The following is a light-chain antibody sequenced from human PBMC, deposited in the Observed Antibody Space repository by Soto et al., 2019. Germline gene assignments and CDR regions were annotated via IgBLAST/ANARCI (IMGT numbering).Light chain of an antibody. Sequence: QSVLTQPPSVSGAPGQGVTISCTGSSSNIGAGYDVHWYRQLPGTAPRLLIYRNTNRPSGVPDRFFGSKSGTSASLAITGLQAEDEADYYCHSYDSSLSGVVFGGGTKVTVL. CDR1: SSNIGAGYD. CDR2: RNT. CDR3: HSYDSSLSGVV. J-gene: IGLJ2*01. V-gene: IGLV1-40*01.